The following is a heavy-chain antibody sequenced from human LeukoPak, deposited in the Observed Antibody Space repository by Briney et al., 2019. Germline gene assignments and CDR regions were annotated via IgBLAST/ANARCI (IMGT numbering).Heavy chain of an antibody. D-gene: IGHD1-26*01. Sequence: GGSLRLSCAASRFTFSNHGMHWVRQAPGKGLEWVAVIWYDGSKKYYADPVKGRFTISRDNSRNTLYLQMNSLRVEDTAVYYCARDREARYFDYWGQGTLVAVSS. CDR2: IWYDGSKK. J-gene: IGHJ4*02. V-gene: IGHV3-33*01. CDR1: RFTFSNHG. CDR3: ARDREARYFDY.